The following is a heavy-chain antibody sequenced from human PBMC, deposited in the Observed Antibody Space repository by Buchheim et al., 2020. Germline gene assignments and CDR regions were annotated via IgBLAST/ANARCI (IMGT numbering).Heavy chain of an antibody. D-gene: IGHD4-23*01. CDR3: ARLQSMITVEGYYYYGIDV. CDR2: IYYTGTT. CDR1: GDSVSSSSYY. Sequence: HLQLQESGPGLVKPSETLSLTCTVSGDSVSSSSYYWGWIRQPPGKGLEWIGNIYYTGTTYYNPSLKSRVTISVDTSKKQFSLKLNSVTAADTAVYYCARLQSMITVEGYYYYGIDVWGQGT. V-gene: IGHV4-39*01. J-gene: IGHJ6*02.